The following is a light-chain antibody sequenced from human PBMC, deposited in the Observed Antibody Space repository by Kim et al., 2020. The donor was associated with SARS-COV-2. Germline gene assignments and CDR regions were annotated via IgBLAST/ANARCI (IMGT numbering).Light chain of an antibody. CDR2: GAS. J-gene: IGKJ2*01. Sequence: EIVLTQSPGTLSLSPGERATLSCRASQSVSSSYLAWYQQKPGQAPRLLIYGASSRATGIPDRFSGSGSGTDFTLTISRLEPEDFAVYYCQQYCISPQTFGQGTKLEI. V-gene: IGKV3-20*01. CDR1: QSVSSSY. CDR3: QQYCISPQT.